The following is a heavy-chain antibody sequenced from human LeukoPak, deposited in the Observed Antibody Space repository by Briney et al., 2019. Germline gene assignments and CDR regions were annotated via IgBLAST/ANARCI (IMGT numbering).Heavy chain of an antibody. Sequence: ASVKVSCKASGYTFTSYGISWVRQAPGQGLEWMGWISAYNGNTNYAQKLQGRVTMTTDTSTSTAYMELRSLRSDDTAVYYCARKVTQLRYFDWLPAVYYYYYYMDVWGKGTTVTISS. D-gene: IGHD3-9*01. V-gene: IGHV1-18*01. CDR2: ISAYNGNT. CDR3: ARKVTQLRYFDWLPAVYYYYYYMDV. CDR1: GYTFTSYG. J-gene: IGHJ6*03.